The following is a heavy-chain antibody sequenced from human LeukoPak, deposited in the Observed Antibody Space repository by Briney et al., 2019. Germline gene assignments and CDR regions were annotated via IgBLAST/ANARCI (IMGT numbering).Heavy chain of an antibody. D-gene: IGHD1-26*01. Sequence: ETLSLTCTVSGGSISSYYWSWIRQPPGKGLEWVSAISGSGGSTYYADSVKGRFTISRDNSKNTLYLQMNSLRAEDTAVYYCATGGIVGARAAFDIWGQGTMVTVSS. J-gene: IGHJ3*02. V-gene: IGHV3-23*01. CDR3: ATGGIVGARAAFDI. CDR2: ISGSGGST. CDR1: GGSISSYY.